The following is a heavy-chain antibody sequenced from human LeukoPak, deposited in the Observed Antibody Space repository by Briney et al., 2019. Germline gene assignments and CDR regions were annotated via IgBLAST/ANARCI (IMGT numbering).Heavy chain of an antibody. D-gene: IGHD3-10*01. CDR3: ARDRLDYGSGSYYDEFDY. Sequence: GGSLRLSCAASGFTFSDYYMSWIRQAPGKGLEWVSYISSSGSTIYYADSVKGRFTISRDNAKNSLYLQMNSLRAEDTAVYYCARDRLDYGSGSYYDEFDYWGQGTLVTVSS. CDR1: GFTFSDYY. J-gene: IGHJ4*02. V-gene: IGHV3-11*01. CDR2: ISSSGSTI.